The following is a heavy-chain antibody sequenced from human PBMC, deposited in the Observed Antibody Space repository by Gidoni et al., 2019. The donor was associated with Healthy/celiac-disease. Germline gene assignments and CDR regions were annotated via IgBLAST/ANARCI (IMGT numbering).Heavy chain of an antibody. CDR2: IDYSGGT. D-gene: IGHD3-10*01. CDR1: GGSLSSSSYY. CDR3: ARAPYGSGSYWIDY. V-gene: IGHV4-39*07. Sequence: QLQLQASGPGLVTPSATPSLICTVSGGSLSSSSYYWGWIRQPPGKGLELIGSIDYSGGTYYNPSRKSRVTISVDTSKNQFSLKLSSVTAADTAVYYCARAPYGSGSYWIDYWGQGTLVTVSS. J-gene: IGHJ4*02.